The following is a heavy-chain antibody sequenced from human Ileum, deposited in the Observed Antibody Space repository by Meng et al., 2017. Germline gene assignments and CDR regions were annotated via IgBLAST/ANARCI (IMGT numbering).Heavy chain of an antibody. CDR2: ISSTGTT. CDR1: GGTISRTTLVFS. Sequence: SAPELLTPSDTLSRASIVSGGTISRTTLVFSWGSIRQHPGTGLEWIGSISSTGTTYYNPSLESRVTISRDTSKNQFSLKLTSVTAADTAVYYCARQPTGYPNWFDPWGQGTLVTVSS. V-gene: IGHV4-39*07. CDR3: ARQPTGYPNWFDP. J-gene: IGHJ5*02. D-gene: IGHD3-9*01.